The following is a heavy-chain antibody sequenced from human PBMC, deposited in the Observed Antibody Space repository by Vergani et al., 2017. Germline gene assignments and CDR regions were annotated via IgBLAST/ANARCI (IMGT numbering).Heavy chain of an antibody. J-gene: IGHJ6*04. Sequence: QVQLQQWGAGLLKPSETLSLTCGVYGGSFSGYYGTRIRQTPEKGLEWIGEINHSGDTNYNQSLKSRLTISIDMSKNHFFLTLRSVTAADTAFYYCARGRLGLHVWGRGTVVTVSS. CDR3: ARGRLGLHV. V-gene: IGHV4-34*02. CDR1: GGSFSGYY. D-gene: IGHD3-16*01. CDR2: INHSGDT.